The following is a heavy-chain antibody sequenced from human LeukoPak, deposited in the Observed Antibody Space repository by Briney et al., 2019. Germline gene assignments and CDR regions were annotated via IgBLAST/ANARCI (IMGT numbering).Heavy chain of an antibody. CDR2: INHSGST. D-gene: IGHD6-19*01. Sequence: SETLSLTCAVYGGSFSGYYWSWIRQPPEKGLEWIGEINHSGSTNYNPSLKSRVTISVDTSKNQFSLKLSSVTAADTAVYYCAREREQWLVRNYFDYWGQGTLVTVSS. CDR3: AREREQWLVRNYFDY. V-gene: IGHV4-34*01. CDR1: GGSFSGYY. J-gene: IGHJ4*02.